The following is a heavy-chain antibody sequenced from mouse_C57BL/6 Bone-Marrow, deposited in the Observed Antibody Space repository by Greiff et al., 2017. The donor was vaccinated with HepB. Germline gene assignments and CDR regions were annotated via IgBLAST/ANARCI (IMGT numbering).Heavy chain of an antibody. V-gene: IGHV1-69*01. CDR3: ARKFLNGDSSFDY. CDR2: IDPSDSYT. Sequence: VQLQQPGAELVMPGASVKLSCKASGYTFTSYWMHWVKQRPGQGLEWIGEIDPSDSYTNYNQKFQGKSTLTVDKSSSAAYMQLSSLASEDSAVYYGARKFLNGDSSFDYWGQGTTLTVSS. CDR1: GYTFTSYW. J-gene: IGHJ2*01. D-gene: IGHD6-1*01.